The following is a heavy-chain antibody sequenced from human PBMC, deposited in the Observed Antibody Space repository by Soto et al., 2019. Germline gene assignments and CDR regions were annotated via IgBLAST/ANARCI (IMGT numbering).Heavy chain of an antibody. CDR1: AFASGFPFRRIA. J-gene: IGHJ6*02. V-gene: IGHV3-30-3*01. D-gene: IGHD3-10*01. CDR3: ARDPVDYFGSRNYGMDV. Sequence: QVHLVESGGGVVQPGRSLRLSCEASAFASGFPFRRIAMHWVRQAPGKGLELVAVISVDGSNQYYADSVQGRFIISRDNYKNTLYLQMNSLTDEDTAMYYCARDPVDYFGSRNYGMDVWGQGTTVTVSS. CDR2: ISVDGSNQ.